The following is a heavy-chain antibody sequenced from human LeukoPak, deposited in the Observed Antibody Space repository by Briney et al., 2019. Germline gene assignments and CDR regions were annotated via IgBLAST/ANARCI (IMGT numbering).Heavy chain of an antibody. J-gene: IGHJ4*02. CDR3: AKEAYDSSGYYYVPFDY. CDR2: IYSGGST. CDR1: GFTVSSNY. Sequence: GGSLRLSCAASGFTVSSNYMSWVRQAPGKGLEWVSVIYSGGSTYYADSVKGRFTISRDNSKNSLYLQMNSLRTEDTALYYCAKEAYDSSGYYYVPFDYWGQGTLVTVSS. D-gene: IGHD3-22*01. V-gene: IGHV3-53*05.